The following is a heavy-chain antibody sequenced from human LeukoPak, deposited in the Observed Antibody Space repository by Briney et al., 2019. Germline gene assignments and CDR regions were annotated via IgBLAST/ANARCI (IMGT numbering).Heavy chain of an antibody. CDR1: GFTFSSYS. CDR2: ISSSSRTI. D-gene: IGHD4-17*01. Sequence: GGSLRLSCAASGFTFSSYSLNWVRQAPGKGLEWVSYISSSSRTIYYTDSVKGRFTISRGNAKNSLYLQMNSLRVEDTAVYYCARNLYGDYVEDYWGQGTLVTVSS. J-gene: IGHJ4*02. CDR3: ARNLYGDYVEDY. V-gene: IGHV3-48*01.